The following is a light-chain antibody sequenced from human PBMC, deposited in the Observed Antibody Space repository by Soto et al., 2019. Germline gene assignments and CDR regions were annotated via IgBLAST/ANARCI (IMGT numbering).Light chain of an antibody. V-gene: IGKV3-15*01. CDR2: GSS. CDR3: HQYNFWPS. Sequence: EIVMTQSPGTLSVSPGERATLSCRASQTIDTNLAWYQQKPGQSPRLLIYGSSTRATGIPARFSGSGSGTEFTLTISSLQSEDFAVYYCHQYNFWPSFGQGTKVDIK. CDR1: QTIDTN. J-gene: IGKJ1*01.